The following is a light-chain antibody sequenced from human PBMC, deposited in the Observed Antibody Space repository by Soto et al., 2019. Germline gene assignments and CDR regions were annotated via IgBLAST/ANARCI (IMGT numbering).Light chain of an antibody. J-gene: IGLJ1*01. CDR1: SSDVGGYNY. V-gene: IGLV2-8*01. CDR2: EVN. CDR3: TSDAGGNNV. Sequence: QSALTQPPSASGSPGQSVTISCSGTSSDVGGYNYVSWYQQHPGKVPKLMVYEVNKRPSGVPDRFSGSKSGNTASLTVSGLQAEDVADYYCTSDAGGNNVLGTGTKVTVL.